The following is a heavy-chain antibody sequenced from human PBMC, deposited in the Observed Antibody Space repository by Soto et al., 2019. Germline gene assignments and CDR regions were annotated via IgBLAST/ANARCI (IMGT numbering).Heavy chain of an antibody. CDR2: IYYSGST. Sequence: SETLSLTCTVSGGSISSGGYYWSWIRQHPGKGLEWIGYIYYSGSTYYNPSLKSRVTISVDTSKNQFSLKLSSVTAADTAVYYCARVDCSGGSCYAVDYWGQGTLVTVSS. CDR3: ARVDCSGGSCYAVDY. D-gene: IGHD2-15*01. J-gene: IGHJ4*02. V-gene: IGHV4-31*03. CDR1: GGSISSGGYY.